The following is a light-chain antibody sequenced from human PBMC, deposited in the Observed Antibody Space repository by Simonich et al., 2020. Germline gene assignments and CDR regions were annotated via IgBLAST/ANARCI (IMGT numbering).Light chain of an antibody. Sequence: AIRMTQSPSSLTASTGDRVTITCRASQGISSYLAWYQQKPGKAPKLLIYAASTLTSGVPSRFSGSGSGTDFTLTISCLQSEDFATYYCQQYYSYSWTFGQGTKVEIK. CDR3: QQYYSYSWT. V-gene: IGKV1-8*01. CDR2: AAS. J-gene: IGKJ1*01. CDR1: QGISSY.